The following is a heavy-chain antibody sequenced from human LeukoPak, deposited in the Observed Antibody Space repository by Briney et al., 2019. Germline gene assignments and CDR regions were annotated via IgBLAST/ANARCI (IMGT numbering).Heavy chain of an antibody. CDR1: GYTFTSYA. CDR3: ARGGSGNLPYYFDH. CDR2: INAGNGNT. J-gene: IGHJ4*02. V-gene: IGHV1-3*01. D-gene: IGHD1-1*01. Sequence: ASVKVSCKASGYTFTSYAIHWVRQAPGQRLEWMGWINAGNGNTKYSQKFQGRVTITRDTSASTAYMEMSSLRSEDTAVYCCARGGSGNLPYYFDHWGQGTLVTVSS.